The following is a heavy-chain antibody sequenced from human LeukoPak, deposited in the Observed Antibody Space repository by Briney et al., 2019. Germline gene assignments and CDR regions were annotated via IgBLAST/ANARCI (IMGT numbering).Heavy chain of an antibody. V-gene: IGHV3-21*01. Sequence: GGSLRLSCAASGFTFSSYSMNWVRQAPGKGLEWVSSISSSSSYIYYADSVKGRFTISRDNAKNSLYLQMNSLRAEDTAVYYCARDGEEGYYYYYMDVWGKGTTVTISS. CDR2: ISSSSSYI. CDR3: ARDGEEGYYYYYMDV. CDR1: GFTFSSYS. J-gene: IGHJ6*03.